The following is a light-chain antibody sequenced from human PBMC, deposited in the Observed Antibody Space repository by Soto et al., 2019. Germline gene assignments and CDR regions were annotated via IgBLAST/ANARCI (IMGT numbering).Light chain of an antibody. CDR2: DAS. CDR3: QQYNSYSLWT. CDR1: HSISSW. V-gene: IGKV1-5*01. Sequence: DIQMTQSPSTLSASVGDRVTITCRASHSISSWLAWYQQKPGKAPKLLIYDASSLESGVPSRFSGSGSGTEVTLTISSLKPDDFATYYCQQYNSYSLWTFGQGTKVEIK. J-gene: IGKJ1*01.